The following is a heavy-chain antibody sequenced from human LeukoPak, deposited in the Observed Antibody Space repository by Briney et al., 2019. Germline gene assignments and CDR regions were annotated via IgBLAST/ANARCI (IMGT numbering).Heavy chain of an antibody. V-gene: IGHV3-21*01. J-gene: IGHJ4*02. Sequence: GGSLRLSCAASGFTFSSYSMNWVRHAPGKGLEWVSSISSSSSYIYYADSVKGRFTISRDNAKNSLYLQMNSLRAEDTAVYYCARDRVVVPAAVAGLGYWGQGTLVTVSS. CDR2: ISSSSSYI. CDR1: GFTFSSYS. CDR3: ARDRVVVPAAVAGLGY. D-gene: IGHD2-2*01.